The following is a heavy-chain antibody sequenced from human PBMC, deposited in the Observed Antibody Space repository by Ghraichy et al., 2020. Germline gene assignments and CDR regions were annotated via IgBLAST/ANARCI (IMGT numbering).Heavy chain of an antibody. CDR3: ARDGSSRSWYDAFDI. V-gene: IGHV3-30*01. CDR2: ISYDGSNK. CDR1: GFTFSSYA. J-gene: IGHJ3*02. Sequence: GGSLRLSCAASGFTFSSYAMHWVRQAPGKGLEWVAVISYDGSNKYYADSVKGRFTISRDNSKNTRDLQMNSLRAEDTAVYYCARDGSSRSWYDAFDIWGQGTMVTVSS. D-gene: IGHD6-13*01.